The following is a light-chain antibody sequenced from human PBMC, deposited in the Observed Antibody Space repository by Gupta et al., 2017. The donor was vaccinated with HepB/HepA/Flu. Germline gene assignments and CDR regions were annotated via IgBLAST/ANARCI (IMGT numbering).Light chain of an antibody. V-gene: IGKV1-39*01. J-gene: IGKJ3*01. CDR3: QEAYTTLFT. Sequence: DIRMTQSPSSLSASVGDSITITCRASQSVSLYLNWYQQKSGEVPKLLIYGASTLNSGVLSRFSGYGSGTDFTLTISGLQPEDFATYYCQEAYTTLFTFGPGTKLDVK. CDR2: GAS. CDR1: QSVSLY.